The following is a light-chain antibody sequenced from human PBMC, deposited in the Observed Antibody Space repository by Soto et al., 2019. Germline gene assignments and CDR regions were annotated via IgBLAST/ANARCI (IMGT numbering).Light chain of an antibody. Sequence: DTVLTQCPGTLSLSRSERDTLSCRASQSVSSTYLAWYQQKPGQAPRLLIYGASSRATGIPDRFSGSGSGTDFTLTISRLEPEDFAVYYCQQYNSSLWTFGQGTKVDIK. CDR2: GAS. CDR3: QQYNSSLWT. J-gene: IGKJ1*01. CDR1: QSVSSTY. V-gene: IGKV3-20*01.